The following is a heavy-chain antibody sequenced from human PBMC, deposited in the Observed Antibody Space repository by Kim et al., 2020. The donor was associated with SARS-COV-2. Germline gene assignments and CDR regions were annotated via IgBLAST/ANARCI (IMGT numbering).Heavy chain of an antibody. D-gene: IGHD6-13*01. J-gene: IGHJ3*02. CDR3: ARDISSSWVNDAFDI. Sequence: DSVKGRFPISRDNAKNSLYLQMNSLWAEETAVYYCARDISSSWVNDAFDIWGQGTMVTVSS. V-gene: IGHV3-21*01.